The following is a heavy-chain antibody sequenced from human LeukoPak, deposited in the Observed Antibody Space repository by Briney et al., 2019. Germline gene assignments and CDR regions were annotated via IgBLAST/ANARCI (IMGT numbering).Heavy chain of an antibody. CDR3: ARDATTTRYNWFDS. Sequence: PGGSLRLSCAASGFTFSSYAMSWVRQAPGKGLEWVSAISGSGGSTYYADSVKGLFTISRDHSKNTLHLQMNPLRAEHAAIYYCARDATTTRYNWFDSWGQGPLVTVPS. V-gene: IGHV3-23*01. CDR2: ISGSGGST. CDR1: GFTFSSYA. J-gene: IGHJ5*01. D-gene: IGHD1-1*01.